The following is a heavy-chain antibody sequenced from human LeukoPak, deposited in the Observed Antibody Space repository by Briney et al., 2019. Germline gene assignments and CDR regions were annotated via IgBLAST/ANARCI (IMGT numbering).Heavy chain of an antibody. CDR2: ISGSGGST. J-gene: IGHJ4*02. CDR3: AKDVGYCSSTSCYTFDY. V-gene: IGHV3-23*01. D-gene: IGHD2-2*02. CDR1: GFTFSSYA. Sequence: GGSLRLSCAASGFTFSSYAMSWVRQAPGKGLEWVSAISGSGGSTYYADSVKGRFTISRDNSKNALYLQMSSLRAEDTAVYYCAKDVGYCSSTSCYTFDYWGQGTLVTVSS.